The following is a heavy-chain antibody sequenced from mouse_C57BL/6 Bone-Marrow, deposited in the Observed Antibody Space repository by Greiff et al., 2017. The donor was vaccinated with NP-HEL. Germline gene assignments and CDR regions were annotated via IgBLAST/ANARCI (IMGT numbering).Heavy chain of an antibody. V-gene: IGHV1-81*01. Sequence: QVQLQQSGAELARPGASVKLSCKASGYTFTSYGISWVKQRTGQGLEWIGEIYPRSGNTYYNEKFKGKATLTADKSSSTAYMALRSLTSEDSAVYFCARWDYDYYAMDYWGQGTSVTVSS. CDR2: IYPRSGNT. J-gene: IGHJ4*01. CDR3: ARWDYDYYAMDY. CDR1: GYTFTSYG. D-gene: IGHD2-4*01.